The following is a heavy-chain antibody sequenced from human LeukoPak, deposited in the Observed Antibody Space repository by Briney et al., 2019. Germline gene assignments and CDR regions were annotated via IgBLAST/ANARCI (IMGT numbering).Heavy chain of an antibody. J-gene: IGHJ6*03. Sequence: SETLSLTCTVSGGSISGSSYYWGWISQPPGKGLEWIGSIYYSGSTYYNPSLKSRVTIPVATSKNQFSLKLSSVTAADTAVYYCARHLYYYGSGSYHYYYYYYMDVWGKGTTVTVSS. D-gene: IGHD3-10*01. V-gene: IGHV4-39*01. CDR1: GGSISGSSYY. CDR3: ARHLYYYGSGSYHYYYYYYMDV. CDR2: IYYSGST.